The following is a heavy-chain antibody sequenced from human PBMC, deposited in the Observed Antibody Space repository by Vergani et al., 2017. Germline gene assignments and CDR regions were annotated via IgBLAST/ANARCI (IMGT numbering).Heavy chain of an antibody. V-gene: IGHV4-34*01. Sequence: QVQLQQWGAGLLKPSETLSLTCAVYGGSFSGYYWSWIRQPPGKGLEWIGEINHSGSTNYNPSLKSRVTISVDTSKNQFSLKLSSVTAADAAVYYCARRYSSSWRRYGFDYWGQGTLVTVSS. J-gene: IGHJ4*02. CDR3: ARRYSSSWRRYGFDY. CDR1: GGSFSGYY. CDR2: INHSGST. D-gene: IGHD6-13*01.